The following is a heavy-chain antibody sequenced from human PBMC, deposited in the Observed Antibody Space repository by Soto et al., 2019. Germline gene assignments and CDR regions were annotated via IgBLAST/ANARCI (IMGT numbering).Heavy chain of an antibody. D-gene: IGHD6-13*01. Sequence: XESLRLSCAACGFTFNSYAVSWVRLAPGKGLEWVSGITVSGDTTSYADSVKGRFTISRDDSRNTMYLQMNSLRAEDTAVYYCAQDGYSSSSWAFDCCGQGIQVTVSS. CDR3: AQDGYSSSSWAFDC. CDR2: ITVSGDTT. CDR1: GFTFNSYA. J-gene: IGHJ4*02. V-gene: IGHV3-23*01.